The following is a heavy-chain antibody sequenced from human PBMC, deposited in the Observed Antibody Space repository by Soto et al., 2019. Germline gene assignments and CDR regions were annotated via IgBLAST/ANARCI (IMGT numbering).Heavy chain of an antibody. V-gene: IGHV1-18*04. D-gene: IGHD3-3*01. Sequence: QLQLVQSGAEVERPGASVRVSCKAYGYPFSKYGISWIRQAPGQGLEWMGWIKPDNGDTNYAQKFQGRVTMTTDTSSNTAYMELRILRSDDTSVDYCATSNDSGFDPWGQGTRVSVSS. CDR1: GYPFSKYG. CDR2: IKPDNGDT. J-gene: IGHJ5*02. CDR3: ATSNDSGFDP.